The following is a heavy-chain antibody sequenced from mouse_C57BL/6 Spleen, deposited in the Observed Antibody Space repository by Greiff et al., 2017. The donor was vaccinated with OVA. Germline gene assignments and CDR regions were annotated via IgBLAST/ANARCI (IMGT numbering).Heavy chain of an antibody. D-gene: IGHD1-1*01. J-gene: IGHJ2*01. V-gene: IGHV1-64*01. CDR1: GYTFTSYW. CDR3: ARSYSGYYYGSSYFDY. Sequence: VQLQQSGAELVKPGASVKLSCKASGYTFTSYWMHWVKQRPGQGLEWIGMIHPNSGSTNYNEKFKSKATLTVDKSSSTAYMQLSSLTSEDSAVYYCARSYSGYYYGSSYFDYWGQGTTLTVSS. CDR2: IHPNSGST.